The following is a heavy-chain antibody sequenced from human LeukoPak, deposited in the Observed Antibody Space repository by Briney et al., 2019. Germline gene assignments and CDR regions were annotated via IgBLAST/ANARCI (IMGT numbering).Heavy chain of an antibody. D-gene: IGHD1-26*01. Sequence: PGGSLRLSCAASGFSFTSYAMSWVRQAPGKGLEWVSGINGGGDKTYYRDSVKGRITISRDNSKNTLYLQMNSLRAEDRAIYYCAKSRGSTLFDSWGQGTLVTVSS. CDR1: GFSFTSYA. J-gene: IGHJ4*02. CDR3: AKSRGSTLFDS. CDR2: INGGGDKT. V-gene: IGHV3-23*01.